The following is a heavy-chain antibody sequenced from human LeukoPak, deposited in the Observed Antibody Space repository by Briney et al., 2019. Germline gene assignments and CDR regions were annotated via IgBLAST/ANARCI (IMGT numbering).Heavy chain of an antibody. D-gene: IGHD2-15*01. CDR3: ARANPPGISLFDY. J-gene: IGHJ4*02. V-gene: IGHV3-21*06. Sequence: PGGSLRLSCAGSGFTFSTYSMNWVRQAPGKGLEWVSSISGSSGSIYYADSVKDRFSISRDNAESSLYLQMNSLRAEDTAVYYCARANPPGISLFDYWGQGALVTVSS. CDR2: ISGSSGSI. CDR1: GFTFSTYS.